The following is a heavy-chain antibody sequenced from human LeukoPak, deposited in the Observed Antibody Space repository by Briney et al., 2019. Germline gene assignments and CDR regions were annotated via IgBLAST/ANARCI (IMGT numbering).Heavy chain of an antibody. V-gene: IGHV3-66*04. CDR3: ARHFYDSSGFPH. Sequence: PGGSLRLSCAASGFTVSSNYMSWVRQAPGKGLEWVSVIYSGGSTYYADSVKGRFTISRDNAKNTLYLQMNSLRVEDTAVYYCARHFYDSSGFPHWGQGTLVTVSS. D-gene: IGHD3-22*01. CDR1: GFTVSSNY. CDR2: IYSGGST. J-gene: IGHJ4*02.